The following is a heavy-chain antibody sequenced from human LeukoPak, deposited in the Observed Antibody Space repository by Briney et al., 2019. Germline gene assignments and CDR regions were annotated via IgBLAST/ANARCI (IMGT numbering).Heavy chain of an antibody. CDR3: ARGPTVLRFLEWLLKPLDY. V-gene: IGHV1-69*01. CDR2: IIPIFGTA. J-gene: IGHJ4*02. Sequence: GSSVKVSCKASGGTFSSYAISLVRQAPGQGLEWMGGIIPIFGTANYAQKFQGRVTITADESTSTAYMELSSLRSEDTAVYYCARGPTVLRFLEWLLKPLDYWGQGTLVTVSS. CDR1: GGTFSSYA. D-gene: IGHD3-3*01.